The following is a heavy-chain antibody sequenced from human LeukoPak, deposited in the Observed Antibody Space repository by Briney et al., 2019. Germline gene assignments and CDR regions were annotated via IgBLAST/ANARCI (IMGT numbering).Heavy chain of an antibody. Sequence: GGSLRLSCAASGFTVSSNYMSWVRQAPGKGLEWVSVIYSGGSTYYADSVKGRFTISRDNSKNTLYLQMNSLRAEDTAVYYCARDRAVAGTKLDYYYGMDVWGQGTTVTVSS. CDR2: IYSGGST. CDR3: ARDRAVAGTKLDYYYGMDV. V-gene: IGHV3-66*01. CDR1: GFTVSSNY. J-gene: IGHJ6*02. D-gene: IGHD6-19*01.